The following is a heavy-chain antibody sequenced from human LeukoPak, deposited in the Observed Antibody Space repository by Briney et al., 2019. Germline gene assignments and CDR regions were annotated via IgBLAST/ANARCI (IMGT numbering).Heavy chain of an antibody. CDR3: ASRFDY. CDR1: GFTFSSYS. Sequence: GGSLRLSCAASGFTFSSYSMNWVRQAPGKGLEWISYISSTSKTIYYTESVKGRFTISRDNAKNSLYLQMDSLRAEDTAVYYCASRFDYWGQGTLVTVSS. V-gene: IGHV3-48*01. J-gene: IGHJ4*02. CDR2: ISSTSKTI.